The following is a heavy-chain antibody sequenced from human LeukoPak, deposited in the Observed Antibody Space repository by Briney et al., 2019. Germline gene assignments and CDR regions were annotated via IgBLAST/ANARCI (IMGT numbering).Heavy chain of an antibody. CDR1: GFTFSSYG. V-gene: IGHV3-7*01. Sequence: GGSLRLSCAASGFTFSSYGMSWVRQAPGKGLEWVANIKEGGSEKYYVDSVKGRFTISRDNAKNSLYLQMNSLRAEDTAVYYCARDYCSRPSCYYYYGMHVWGQGTTATVPS. D-gene: IGHD2-2*01. CDR2: IKEGGSEK. J-gene: IGHJ6*02. CDR3: ARDYCSRPSCYYYYGMHV.